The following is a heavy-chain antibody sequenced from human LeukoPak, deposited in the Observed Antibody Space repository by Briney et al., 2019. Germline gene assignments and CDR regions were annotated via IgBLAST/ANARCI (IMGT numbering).Heavy chain of an antibody. CDR3: SPTYYDHVWAFDV. V-gene: IGHV3-49*04. D-gene: IGHD3-16*01. Sequence: GGSLRLSCTASGFTFGDYAMSWVRQAPGKGLEWVGFIRSKAYGGTTEYAASVKGRFTISRDDSKSIAYLQMNTLKTEDTAVYYCSPTYYDHVWAFDVWGQGTMVTVSS. CDR1: GFTFGDYA. J-gene: IGHJ3*01. CDR2: IRSKAYGGTT.